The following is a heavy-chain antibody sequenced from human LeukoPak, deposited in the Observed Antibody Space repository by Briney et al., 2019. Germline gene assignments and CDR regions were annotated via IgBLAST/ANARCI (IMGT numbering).Heavy chain of an antibody. D-gene: IGHD2-15*01. J-gene: IGHJ3*02. CDR2: IIPIFGTA. V-gene: IGHV1-69*05. CDR3: ASYVVVVAAKGAFDI. Sequence: SVKVSCKASGGTFSSYAISWVRQAPGQRLEWMGRIIPIFGTANYAQKFQGRVTITTDESTSTAYMELSSLRSEDTAVYYCASYVVVVAAKGAFDIWGQGTMVTVSS. CDR1: GGTFSSYA.